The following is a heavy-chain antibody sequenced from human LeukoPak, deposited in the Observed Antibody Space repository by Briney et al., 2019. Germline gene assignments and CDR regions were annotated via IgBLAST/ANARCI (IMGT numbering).Heavy chain of an antibody. Sequence: GGSLRLSCAASGFTFSNSAMNWVRQAPGKGLEWVSSINNIASHIYYVDSVRGRFTISRDNAKNTLYLQMNSLRAEDTAVYYCARAPHWYFDLWGRGTLVTVSS. CDR1: GFTFSNSA. V-gene: IGHV3-21*01. CDR2: INNIASHI. J-gene: IGHJ2*01. CDR3: ARAPHWYFDL.